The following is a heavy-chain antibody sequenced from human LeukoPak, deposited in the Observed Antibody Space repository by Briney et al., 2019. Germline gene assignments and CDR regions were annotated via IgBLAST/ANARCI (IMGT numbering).Heavy chain of an antibody. CDR1: GDSFSSNSAA. CDR3: ARDLGADYYYYYGMDV. J-gene: IGHJ6*02. D-gene: IGHD3-16*01. CDR2: TYYRSKWYN. Sequence: SQTLSLTCAISGDSFSSNSAAWNWIRQSPSRGLEWLGRTYYRSKWYNDYAVSMKSRITINPDTSKNQFSLQLNSVTPEDTAVYYCARDLGADYYYYYGMDVWGQGTTVTVSS. V-gene: IGHV6-1*01.